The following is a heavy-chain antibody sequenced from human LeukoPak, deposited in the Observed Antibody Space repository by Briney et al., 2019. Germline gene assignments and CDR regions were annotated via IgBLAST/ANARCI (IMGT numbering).Heavy chain of an antibody. CDR2: IRNDGSNK. J-gene: IGHJ4*02. Sequence: TWGSLRLSCAASGFSFSFYGMDWVRKAPGKGLEWVAFIRNDGSNKYYADSVKGRFTISRDNSKNTLYLQMNSLRAEDTAVYYCAKEMDIVATIRTHFDSWGQGTLVTVSS. V-gene: IGHV3-30*02. CDR3: AKEMDIVATIRTHFDS. CDR1: GFSFSFYG. D-gene: IGHD5-12*01.